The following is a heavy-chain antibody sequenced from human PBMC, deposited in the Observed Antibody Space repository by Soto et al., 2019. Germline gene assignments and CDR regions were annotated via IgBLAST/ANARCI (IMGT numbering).Heavy chain of an antibody. J-gene: IGHJ4*02. CDR1: GFTLRSYA. CDR2: ISGSGGST. CDR3: AKDSSSWPHYFDY. D-gene: IGHD6-13*01. Sequence: HPGGSLRLSCAASGFTLRSYAMSWVRQAPGKGLEWVSAISGSGGSTYYADSVKGRFTISRDNSKNTLYLQMNSLRAEDTAVYYCAKDSSSWPHYFDYWGQGTLVTVSS. V-gene: IGHV3-23*01.